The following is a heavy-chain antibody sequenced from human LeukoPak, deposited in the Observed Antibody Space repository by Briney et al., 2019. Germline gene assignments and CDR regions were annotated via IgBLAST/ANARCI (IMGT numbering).Heavy chain of an antibody. D-gene: IGHD6-19*01. J-gene: IGHJ5*02. CDR1: GGSFSGYY. CDR2: INHSGST. V-gene: IGHV4-34*01. Sequence: SEPLSLPCAVYGGSFSGYYWSWIRQPPGKGLEWIGEINHSGSTNYNPSLKSRVTISVDTSKYQFSLKLSSVTAADTAVYFCAIKSSGWYAHNWFDPWGQRNLVTVSS. CDR3: AIKSSGWYAHNWFDP.